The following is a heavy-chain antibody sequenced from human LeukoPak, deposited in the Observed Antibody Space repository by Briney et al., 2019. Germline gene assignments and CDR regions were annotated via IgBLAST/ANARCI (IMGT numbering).Heavy chain of an antibody. CDR3: ATDIDDYNTFAPLFQH. V-gene: IGHV3-23*01. Sequence: PGGSLRLSCAASGFTFSSYAMSWVRQAPGKGLEWVAAISGSGSNTFYADSVKGRFTISRDNSRNTLYLQMNSLRVEDTALYYCATDIDDYNTFAPLFQHWSQGTLVTVSS. D-gene: IGHD5-24*01. CDR1: GFTFSSYA. CDR2: ISGSGSNT. J-gene: IGHJ1*01.